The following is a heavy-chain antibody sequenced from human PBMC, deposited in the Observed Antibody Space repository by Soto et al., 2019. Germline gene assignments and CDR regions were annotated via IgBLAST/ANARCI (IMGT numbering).Heavy chain of an antibody. CDR3: TRDPYIAVAGTGPYYYGMDV. CDR2: ISAYNGNT. D-gene: IGHD6-19*01. V-gene: IGHV1-18*04. Sequence: ASVKVSCKASGYTFTSYGISWVRQAPGQGLEWMGWISAYNGNTNYAQKLQGRVTMTTDTSTSTAYMELRSLRSDDTAVYYCTRDPYIAVAGTGPYYYGMDVWGQGTTVTVSS. CDR1: GYTFTSYG. J-gene: IGHJ6*02.